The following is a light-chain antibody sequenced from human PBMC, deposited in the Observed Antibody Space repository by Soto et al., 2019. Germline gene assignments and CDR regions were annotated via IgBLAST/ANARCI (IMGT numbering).Light chain of an antibody. V-gene: IGLV2-14*01. CDR3: ISFTTSSTYV. Sequence: QSVLTQPASVSGSPGQSITISCTGTTSDVGGYDYVSWYQQHPGKAPKLLIFEVRNRPSGVSSRFSGSRSATSASLTISGLQAEDEADYYCISFTTSSTYVFGTGTKLTVL. J-gene: IGLJ1*01. CDR2: EVR. CDR1: TSDVGGYDY.